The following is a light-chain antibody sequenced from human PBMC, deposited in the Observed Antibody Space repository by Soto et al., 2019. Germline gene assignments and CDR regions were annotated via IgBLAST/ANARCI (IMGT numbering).Light chain of an antibody. CDR1: ARVSSSY. CDR2: GAS. CDR3: QQYGSSPPWT. V-gene: IGKV3-20*01. Sequence: EIVLTQSPGTLSLSPRERATLSCRATARVSSSYLAWYQQKPGQAPRRLIFGASTRTTGGPDRFSGSRSGKHFTQPISRREPEDFASHYCQQYGSSPPWTFGQGTKVEIK. J-gene: IGKJ1*01.